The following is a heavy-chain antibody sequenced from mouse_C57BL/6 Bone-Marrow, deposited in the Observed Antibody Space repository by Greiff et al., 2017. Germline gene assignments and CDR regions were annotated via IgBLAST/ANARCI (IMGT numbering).Heavy chain of an antibody. CDR2: IGPGSGST. D-gene: IGHD2-4*01. V-gene: IGHV1-77*01. J-gene: IGHJ3*01. Sequence: QVQLKQSGAELVKPGASVKISCKASGYTFTDYSITWVQQRPGQGLEWIGKIGPGSGSTYYNEKFKGKATLPADKSSSTAYMQLSSLTSEDSAVYYCAREDDYEGALVAYWGQGTLVTVSA. CDR1: GYTFTDYS. CDR3: AREDDYEGALVAY.